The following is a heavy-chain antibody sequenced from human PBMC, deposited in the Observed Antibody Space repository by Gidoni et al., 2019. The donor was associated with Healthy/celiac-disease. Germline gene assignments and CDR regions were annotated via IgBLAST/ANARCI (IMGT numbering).Heavy chain of an antibody. J-gene: IGHJ6*02. D-gene: IGHD2-2*01. V-gene: IGHV1-2*02. CDR3: ARSSTSPEYYYYGMDV. CDR2: INPNSGGT. CDR1: GYTFPGYY. Sequence: QVQLVQSGAEVKKPGASVKVSCKASGYTFPGYYMHWVRQAPGQGLEWMGWINPNSGGTNYAQKFQGRVTMTRDTSISTAYMELSRLRSDDTAVYYCARSSTSPEYYYYGMDVWGQGTTVTVSS.